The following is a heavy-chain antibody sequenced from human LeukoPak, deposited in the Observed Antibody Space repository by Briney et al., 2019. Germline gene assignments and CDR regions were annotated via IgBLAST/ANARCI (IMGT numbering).Heavy chain of an antibody. CDR3: ATPGRRYSSGWYNWFDP. CDR2: ISSSSSYI. CDR1: GFTFSSYA. D-gene: IGHD6-19*01. Sequence: GGSLRLSCAASGFTFSSYAMSWARQAPGKGLEWVSSISSSSSYIYYADSVKGRFTISRDNAKNSLYLQMNSLRAEDTAVYYCATPGRRYSSGWYNWFDPWGQGTLVTVSS. V-gene: IGHV3-21*01. J-gene: IGHJ5*02.